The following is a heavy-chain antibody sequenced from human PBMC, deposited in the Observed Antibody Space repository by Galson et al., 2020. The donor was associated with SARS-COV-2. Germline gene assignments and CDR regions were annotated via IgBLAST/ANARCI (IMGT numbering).Heavy chain of an antibody. CDR3: ARGTMVRGVLGLQYYFDY. CDR2: IGTAGDT. CDR1: GFTFSSYD. Sequence: GGSLRLSCAASGFTFSSYDMHWVRQATGKGLEWVSAIGTAGDTYYPGSVKGRFTISRENAKNSLYLQMNSLRAGDTAVYYCARGTMVRGVLGLQYYFDYWGQGTLVTVSS. D-gene: IGHD3-10*01. V-gene: IGHV3-13*01. J-gene: IGHJ4*02.